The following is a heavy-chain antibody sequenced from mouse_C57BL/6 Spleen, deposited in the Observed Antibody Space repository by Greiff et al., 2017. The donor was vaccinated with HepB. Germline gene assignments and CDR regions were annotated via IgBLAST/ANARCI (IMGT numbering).Heavy chain of an antibody. J-gene: IGHJ3*01. V-gene: IGHV1-76*01. Sequence: QVQLQQSGAELVRPGASVKLSCKASGYTFTDYYINWVKQRPGQGLEWIARIYPGSGNTYYNEKFKGKATLTAEKSSSTAYMQLSSLTSEDSAVYCCARGGITTVAPTWFAYWGQGTLVTVSA. CDR3: ARGGITTVAPTWFAY. CDR2: IYPGSGNT. CDR1: GYTFTDYY. D-gene: IGHD1-1*01.